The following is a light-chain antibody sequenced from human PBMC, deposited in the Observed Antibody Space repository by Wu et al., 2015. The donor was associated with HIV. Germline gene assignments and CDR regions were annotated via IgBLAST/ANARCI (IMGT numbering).Light chain of an antibody. CDR3: QQRSNWIT. CDR2: DAS. J-gene: IGKJ5*01. CDR1: QSVSSY. V-gene: IGKV3-11*01. Sequence: EIVLTQSPATLSLSPGERATLSCRASQSVSSYLAWYQQKPGQAPRLLIYDASNRATGIPARFSGSGSGTDFTLTISSLEPEDFAVYYCQQRSNWITFGQGT.